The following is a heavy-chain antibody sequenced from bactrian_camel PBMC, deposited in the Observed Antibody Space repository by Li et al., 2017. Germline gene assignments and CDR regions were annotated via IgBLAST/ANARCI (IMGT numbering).Heavy chain of an antibody. CDR3: AADGRALSPLDGQWYRM. V-gene: IGHV3S6*01. D-gene: IGHD2*01. Sequence: HVQLVESGGGSVQAGGSLKLSCVISGLSFSSLCIGWFRQVPGKEREVVAGAHTGGSAKFYADSVKGRFTVSKDTARNTLTLQMDDLKPEDSAMYYCAADGRALSPLDGQWYRMWGHGTQVTVS. CDR1: GLSFSSLC. CDR2: AHTGGSAK. J-gene: IGHJ4*01.